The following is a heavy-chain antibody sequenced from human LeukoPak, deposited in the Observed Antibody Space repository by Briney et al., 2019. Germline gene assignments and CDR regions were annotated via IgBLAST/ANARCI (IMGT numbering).Heavy chain of an antibody. D-gene: IGHD3-22*01. V-gene: IGHV3-30*18. Sequence: GRSLRLSCAASGFTFSSYGMHWVRQAPGKGLEWVALISYDGSNKYYADSVKGRFTISRDNSKNTVYLQMNGLRAEDTAVYYCVKDGMYYYDSSGYHHLDYWGQGTLVTVSS. CDR3: VKDGMYYYDSSGYHHLDY. J-gene: IGHJ4*02. CDR1: GFTFSSYG. CDR2: ISYDGSNK.